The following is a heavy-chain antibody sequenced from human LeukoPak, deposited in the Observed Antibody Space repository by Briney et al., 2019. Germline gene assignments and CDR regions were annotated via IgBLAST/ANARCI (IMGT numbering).Heavy chain of an antibody. D-gene: IGHD3-22*01. CDR3: ARDPSPDSSGFRAEYFQH. V-gene: IGHV1-46*01. Sequence: GASVKVSCKASGYTFTSYYMHWVRQAPGQGPEWMGIINPSGGSTSYAQKFQGRVTMTRDTSTSTVYMELSSLRSEDTAMYYCARDPSPDSSGFRAEYFQHWGQGTLVTVSS. CDR2: INPSGGST. J-gene: IGHJ1*01. CDR1: GYTFTSYY.